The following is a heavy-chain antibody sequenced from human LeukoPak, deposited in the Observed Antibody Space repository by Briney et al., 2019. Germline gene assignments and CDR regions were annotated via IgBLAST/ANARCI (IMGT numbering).Heavy chain of an antibody. D-gene: IGHD5-24*01. J-gene: IGHJ4*02. V-gene: IGHV3-7*04. CDR2: IKQDGSKK. Sequence: GGSLRLSCAASGFTLSSYSMNWVRQAPGKGLEWVANIKQDGSKKSYVDSVKGRFTISRDNAKNSLYLQMNSLRAEDTAIYYCTRVGYIDEGIDYWGQGTLVTVSS. CDR3: TRVGYIDEGIDY. CDR1: GFTLSSYS.